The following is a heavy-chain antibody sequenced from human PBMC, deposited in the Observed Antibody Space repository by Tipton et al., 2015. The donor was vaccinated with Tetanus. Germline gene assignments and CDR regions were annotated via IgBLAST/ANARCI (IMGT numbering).Heavy chain of an antibody. Sequence: LVKPTQTLSLTCIVSGGSIGSSFYYWGWIRQPPGKGLEWVGNMYYSGTTHYNPSLKSRVTISVDTSKNQFSLHLRSVTASDTAMYYCVKCTAMTGHYNRFDPWGQGTLVTVSS. D-gene: IGHD5-18*01. J-gene: IGHJ5*02. V-gene: IGHV4-39*01. CDR2: MYYSGTT. CDR1: GGSIGSSFYY. CDR3: VKCTAMTGHYNRFDP.